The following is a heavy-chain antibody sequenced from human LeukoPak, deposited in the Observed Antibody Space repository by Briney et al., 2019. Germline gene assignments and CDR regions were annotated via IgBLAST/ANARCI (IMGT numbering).Heavy chain of an antibody. Sequence: GSLRLSCAASGFTFSAYLMHWVRQAPGKGLVWVSRINTDGSSTNYADSVKGRFTISRDNAKNTLYLQMNSLRAEDTAVYYCARGGYCSSTSCFLIDPWGQGTLVTVSS. CDR1: GFTFSAYL. V-gene: IGHV3-74*01. CDR3: ARGGYCSSTSCFLIDP. J-gene: IGHJ5*02. CDR2: INTDGSST. D-gene: IGHD2-2*01.